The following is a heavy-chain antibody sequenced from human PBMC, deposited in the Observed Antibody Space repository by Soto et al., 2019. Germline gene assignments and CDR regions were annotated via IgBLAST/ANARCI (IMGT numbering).Heavy chain of an antibody. CDR1: GYTFTANY. D-gene: IGHD3-22*01. Sequence: QVQLVQSGAEVKKPGASVKVSCKASGYTFTANYMHWLRQAPGQGLEWMGWINPNSGGTKYAQKFQGRVTMTNDTSISTAYMELSRLGSDDTAVYYCARGDFDSSANYYAGWFDPWGQGTLVTVSS. CDR3: ARGDFDSSANYYAGWFDP. CDR2: INPNSGGT. V-gene: IGHV1-2*02. J-gene: IGHJ5*02.